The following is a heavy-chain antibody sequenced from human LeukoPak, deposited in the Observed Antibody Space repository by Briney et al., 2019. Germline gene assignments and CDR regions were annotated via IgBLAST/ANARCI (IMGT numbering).Heavy chain of an antibody. J-gene: IGHJ5*02. V-gene: IGHV3-23*01. CDR3: AKGLVVVVPAA. D-gene: IGHD2-2*01. CDR1: GFTFSSYA. Sequence: GGSLRLSCAASGFTFSSYAMSWVCQAPGKGLEWVSTISGSGGGTYYAESVKGRFTISRDNSKNMLYLQMNSLRAEDTAVYYCAKGLVVVVPAAWGQGTLVTVPS. CDR2: ISGSGGGT.